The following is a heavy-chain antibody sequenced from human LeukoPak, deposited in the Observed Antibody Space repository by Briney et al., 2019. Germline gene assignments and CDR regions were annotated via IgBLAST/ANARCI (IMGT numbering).Heavy chain of an antibody. Sequence: GGSLRLSCEVSGFHFSDYSMNWVRQAPGKGLEWISYFDDRNGAASTSYADSVKGRFIISRDNFRSTLYLEMNSLKVEDTATYYCAKDRGTITSLLVLGVPGPAHLFDWWGQGALVTVSS. CDR3: AKDRGTITSLLVLGVPGPAHLFDW. J-gene: IGHJ4*02. CDR2: FDDRNGAAST. D-gene: IGHD5-12*01. V-gene: IGHV3-48*04. CDR1: GFHFSDYS.